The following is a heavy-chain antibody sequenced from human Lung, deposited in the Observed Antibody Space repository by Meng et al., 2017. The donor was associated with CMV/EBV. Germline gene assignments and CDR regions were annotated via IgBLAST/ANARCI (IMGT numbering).Heavy chain of an antibody. J-gene: IGHJ4*02. D-gene: IGHD3-22*01. Sequence: SGFVLSVYGVSWVREGRGQRLEWVVVMSSDRDNRFSADYVQGRITISREASKNTMYLQLHSLSAEAAAVYSCAKGAVGSAYYYWFDYWGQGTLVTVSS. CDR1: GFVLSVYG. CDR3: AKGAVGSAYYYWFDY. CDR2: MSSDRDNR. V-gene: IGHV3-30*18.